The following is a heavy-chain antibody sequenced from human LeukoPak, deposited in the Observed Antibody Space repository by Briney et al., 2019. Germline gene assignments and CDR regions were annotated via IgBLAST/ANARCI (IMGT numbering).Heavy chain of an antibody. CDR1: GYSFTTYW. D-gene: IGHD2-15*01. Sequence: GESLKISCKGSGYSFTTYWIGWVRQMPGKGLEWMGIIYPGDSDTRYSPSFQGQVTISVDKSISTAYLQWSSLKASDTAMYCCARQAKYCSGGSCYSEAFDYWGQGTLVTVSS. CDR2: IYPGDSDT. J-gene: IGHJ4*02. V-gene: IGHV5-51*01. CDR3: ARQAKYCSGGSCYSEAFDY.